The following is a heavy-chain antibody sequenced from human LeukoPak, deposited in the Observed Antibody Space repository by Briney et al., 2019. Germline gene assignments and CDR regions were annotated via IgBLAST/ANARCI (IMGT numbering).Heavy chain of an antibody. CDR3: AKVIAGDFDAFDI. J-gene: IGHJ3*02. CDR2: ISWISGSI. CDR1: GFTLDDYA. D-gene: IGHD6-13*01. Sequence: QTGGSLRLSCAASGFTLDDYAMHWVRQAPGKGLEWVSGISWISGSIGYADSVKGRFTISRDNAKNSLYLQMNSLRAEDTALYYCAKVIAGDFDAFDIWGQGTMVTVSS. V-gene: IGHV3-9*01.